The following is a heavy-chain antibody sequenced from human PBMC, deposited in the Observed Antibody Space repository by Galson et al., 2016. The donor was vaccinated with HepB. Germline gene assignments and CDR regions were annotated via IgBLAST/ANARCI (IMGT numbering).Heavy chain of an antibody. J-gene: IGHJ4*02. CDR2: ISRTETK. D-gene: IGHD4-17*01. CDR1: GFTLSSSR. CDR3: TRDLPTTATTSGEHFVY. Sequence: SLRLSCAVYGFTLSSSRMNWVRQAPGKGLEWISYISRTETKYYADSVKGRFTISRDDAKNTVYLQMNSMRDDDTAVYHCTRDLPTTATTSGEHFVYWGQGTLVTVSS. V-gene: IGHV3-48*02.